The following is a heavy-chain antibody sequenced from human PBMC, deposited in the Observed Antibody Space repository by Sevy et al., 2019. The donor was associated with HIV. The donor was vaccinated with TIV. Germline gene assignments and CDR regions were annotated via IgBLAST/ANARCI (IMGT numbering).Heavy chain of an antibody. CDR2: IWYDGSSK. CDR1: GFSFSNYG. Sequence: GGSLRLSCAASGFSFSNYGMHWVRQAPGKGLEWVALIWYDGSSKYYADSVKGRLTISRDNSTNTRFLQMNSLRAADTAVYYCARGADYFDSSGANFEYWGQGTLVTVSS. J-gene: IGHJ4*02. V-gene: IGHV3-33*02. CDR3: ARGADYFDSSGANFEY. D-gene: IGHD3-22*01.